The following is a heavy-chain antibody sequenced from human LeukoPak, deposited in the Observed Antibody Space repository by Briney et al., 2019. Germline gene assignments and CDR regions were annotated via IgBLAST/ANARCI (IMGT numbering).Heavy chain of an antibody. Sequence: SVKVSCKASGGTFSSYAISWVRQAPGQGLEWMGGIIPIFGTANYAQRFQGRVTITTDESTSTAYMELTSLRSEDTAVYYCARGYCSSTSCFLDYWGQGTLVTVSS. J-gene: IGHJ4*02. D-gene: IGHD2-2*01. V-gene: IGHV1-69*05. CDR1: GGTFSSYA. CDR2: IIPIFGTA. CDR3: ARGYCSSTSCFLDY.